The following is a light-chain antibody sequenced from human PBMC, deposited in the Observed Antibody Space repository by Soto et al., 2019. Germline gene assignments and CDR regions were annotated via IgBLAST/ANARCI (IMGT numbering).Light chain of an antibody. J-gene: IGKJ3*01. V-gene: IGKV3-15*01. CDR2: GAS. CDR3: QQYFNWPLPWT. CDR1: QSIRTN. Sequence: EIVLTQSPATLSVSAGGTVTLSCRASQSIRTNVAWYQQIPGQAPRLLVYGASTRATGVPARFSGSGSGIEFTLTFSSLQSEDSAFYYCQQYFNWPLPWTFGPGTKVQIK.